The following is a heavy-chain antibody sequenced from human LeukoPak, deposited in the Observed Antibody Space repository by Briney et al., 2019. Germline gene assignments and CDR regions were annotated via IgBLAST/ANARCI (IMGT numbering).Heavy chain of an antibody. J-gene: IGHJ5*02. CDR1: GGSISTYNW. CDR2: IFYSGSI. D-gene: IGHD6-13*01. V-gene: IGHV4-4*02. Sequence: SGTLSLTCAVSGGSISTYNWWSWVRQPPGKGLEWIGEIFYSGSINYNPSLKSRVTLSLDKSKNQFSLKLSSVTAADTAVYYCAKDGPSRSWYRNNWFDPWGQGTLVTVSS. CDR3: AKDGPSRSWYRNNWFDP.